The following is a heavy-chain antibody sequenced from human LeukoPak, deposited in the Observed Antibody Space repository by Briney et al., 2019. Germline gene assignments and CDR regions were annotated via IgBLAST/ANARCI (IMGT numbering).Heavy chain of an antibody. V-gene: IGHV4-61*02. D-gene: IGHD5-12*01. CDR1: GGFISSGSYY. Sequence: PSQTLSLTCTVSGGFISSGSYYWSWIRQPAGKGLEWIGRIYTSGSTNYNPSLKSRVTISVDTSKNQFSLKLSSVTAADTAVYYCAREIGATNWFDPWGQGTLVTVSS. J-gene: IGHJ5*02. CDR2: IYTSGST. CDR3: AREIGATNWFDP.